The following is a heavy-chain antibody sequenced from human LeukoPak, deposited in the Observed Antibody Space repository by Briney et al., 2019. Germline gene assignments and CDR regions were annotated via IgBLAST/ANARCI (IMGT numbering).Heavy chain of an antibody. CDR3: ARSLYDSSVPFDY. V-gene: IGHV4-61*02. CDR1: GGSISSGSYY. CDR2: IYTSGST. D-gene: IGHD3-22*01. J-gene: IGHJ4*02. Sequence: PSQTLSLTCTVSGGSISSGSYYWSWIRQPAGKGLEWIGRIYTSGSTNYNPSLKSRVTISVDTSKNQFSLKLSSVTAADTAVYYCARSLYDSSVPFDYWGQGTLVTVSS.